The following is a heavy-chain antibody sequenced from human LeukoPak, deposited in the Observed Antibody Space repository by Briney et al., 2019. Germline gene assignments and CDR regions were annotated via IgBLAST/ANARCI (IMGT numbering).Heavy chain of an antibody. CDR3: ARVGCSGGTCYSRDFDF. V-gene: IGHV4-34*01. J-gene: IGHJ4*02. D-gene: IGHD2-15*01. CDR1: GGSFSGYY. CDR2: INHSGST. Sequence: SETLSLTCAVYGGSFSGYYWSWIRQPPGKGLEWIAEINHSGSTNYNPSLKSRVTVSVDTSKNQFSLNLSSVTAADTAVYYCARVGCSGGTCYSRDFDFWGQGTLVTVSS.